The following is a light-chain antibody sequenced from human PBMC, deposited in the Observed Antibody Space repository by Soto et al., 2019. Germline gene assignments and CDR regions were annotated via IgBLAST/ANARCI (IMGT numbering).Light chain of an antibody. V-gene: IGKV3-15*01. Sequence: EIVMTPSPATLSVSPVERATLSCRASQSVSSNLAWYQQKPGQAPRLLIYGASTRATGIPARFSGSGSGTEFTLTISSLQSEDFAVYYCQQYNNWPLFGPGTKVDI. CDR3: QQYNNWPL. CDR2: GAS. CDR1: QSVSSN. J-gene: IGKJ3*01.